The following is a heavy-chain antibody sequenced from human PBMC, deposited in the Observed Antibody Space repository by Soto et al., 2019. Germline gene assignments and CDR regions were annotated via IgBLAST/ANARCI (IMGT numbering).Heavy chain of an antibody. Sequence: EVQLLESGGGFIHPGGSLRLSCAASGFSFSSFAMNWVRQAPGKGLEWVSIISGSADSTFYADSVKGRFTICRDNSKSTLYLQINSLRAEDTAVYYCAKTRGAMIYAISVYGMDVWGQGTTVTVSS. J-gene: IGHJ6*02. V-gene: IGHV3-23*01. CDR1: GFSFSSFA. CDR2: ISGSADST. D-gene: IGHD2-8*01. CDR3: AKTRGAMIYAISVYGMDV.